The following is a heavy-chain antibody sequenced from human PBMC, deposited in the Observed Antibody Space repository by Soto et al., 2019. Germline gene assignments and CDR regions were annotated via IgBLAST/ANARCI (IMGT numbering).Heavy chain of an antibody. D-gene: IGHD4-4*01. CDR2: IWYDGSNK. V-gene: IGHV3-33*01. Sequence: GGSLRLSCAASGFTFSSYGMHWVRQAPGKGLEWVAVIWYDGSNKYYADSVKGRFTISRDNSKNTLYPQMNSLRAEDTAVYYCARNVLPLDYSNYAGWFDPWGQGTLVTVSS. CDR1: GFTFSSYG. J-gene: IGHJ5*02. CDR3: ARNVLPLDYSNYAGWFDP.